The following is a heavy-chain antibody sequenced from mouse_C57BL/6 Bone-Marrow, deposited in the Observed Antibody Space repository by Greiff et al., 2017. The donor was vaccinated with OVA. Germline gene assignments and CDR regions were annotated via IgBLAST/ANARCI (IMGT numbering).Heavy chain of an antibody. CDR3: TDYYLGYFDY. Sequence: EVKLMESGAELVRPGASVKLSCTASGFNIKDDYMHWVKQRPEQGLEWIGWIDPENGDTEYASKFQGKATITADTSSNTAYLQLSSLTSEDTAVYYCTDYYLGYFDYWGQGTTLTVSS. CDR1: GFNIKDDY. J-gene: IGHJ2*01. V-gene: IGHV14-4*01. CDR2: IDPENGDT. D-gene: IGHD1-1*01.